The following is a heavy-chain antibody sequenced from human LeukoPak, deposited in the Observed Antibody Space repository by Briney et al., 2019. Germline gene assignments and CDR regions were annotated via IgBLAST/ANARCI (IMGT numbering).Heavy chain of an antibody. CDR3: ARGGLEWFGELLSDDAFDI. D-gene: IGHD3-10*01. V-gene: IGHV1-18*01. CDR1: GYTFTSYG. CDR2: ISAYNGNT. J-gene: IGHJ3*02. Sequence: ASVKVSCKASGYTFTSYGISWVRQAPGQGLEWMGWISAYNGNTNYAQKLQGRVTMTADTSTSTAYMELRSLRSDDTAVYYCARGGLEWFGELLSDDAFDIWGQGTMVTVSS.